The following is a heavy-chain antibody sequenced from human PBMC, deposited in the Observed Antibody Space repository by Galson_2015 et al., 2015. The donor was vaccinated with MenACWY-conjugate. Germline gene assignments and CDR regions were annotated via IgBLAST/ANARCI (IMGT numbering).Heavy chain of an antibody. CDR1: GFTFSTYA. CDR2: ISGNGGTI. Sequence: SLRLSCAGSGFTFSTYAMHWVRQAPGKGPEYVSVISGNGGTIFHADSVKGRFTISRDNSKNTLYLQMNNVTTGDTAVYFCVKSPRVIISSFESWGQGTLVTVS. V-gene: IGHV3-64D*06. CDR3: VKSPRVIISSFES. D-gene: IGHD2-21*01. J-gene: IGHJ4*02.